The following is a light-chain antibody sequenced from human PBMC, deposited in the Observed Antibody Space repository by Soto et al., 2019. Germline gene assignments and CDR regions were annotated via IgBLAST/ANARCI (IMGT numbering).Light chain of an antibody. CDR2: DIS. CDR3: QQYNSYSWT. CDR1: ESISTW. V-gene: IGKV1-5*01. Sequence: DIQMTQSPSTLSASVGDRVTITCRASESISTWLAWYQQKPGKAPNLLIYDISTLESGVPSRFSGSGSETEFTLTITSLQADDFATYYCQQYNSYSWTFGQGTKVDIK. J-gene: IGKJ1*01.